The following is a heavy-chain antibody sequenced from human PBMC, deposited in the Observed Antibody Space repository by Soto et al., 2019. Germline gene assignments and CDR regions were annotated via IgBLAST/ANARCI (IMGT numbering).Heavy chain of an antibody. CDR1: GFTFRNVW. D-gene: IGHD1-26*01. CDR2: VKSRSDGGTT. Sequence: GGSLRLSCAASGFTFRNVWMSWVRQAPGKGLEWVGRVKSRSDGGTTDYAAPVKGRFTVSRDDSQSTLSLEMDSLKIEDSAVYFCTTAAGGMWGADYWGQGTPVTVSS. V-gene: IGHV3-15*01. J-gene: IGHJ4*02. CDR3: TTAAGGMWGADY.